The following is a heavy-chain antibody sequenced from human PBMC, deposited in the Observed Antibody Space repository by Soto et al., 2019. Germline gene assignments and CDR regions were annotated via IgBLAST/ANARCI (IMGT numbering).Heavy chain of an antibody. J-gene: IGHJ4*02. V-gene: IGHV4-34*01. CDR2: INHSGST. CDR3: ARGSRADY. Sequence: SETLSLTCAVYGGSFSCYYWSWIRQPPGKGLEWIGEINHSGSTNYNPSLKSRVTISVDTSKNQFSLKLSSVTAADTAVYYCARGSRADYWGQGTLVTVSS. CDR1: GGSFSCYY.